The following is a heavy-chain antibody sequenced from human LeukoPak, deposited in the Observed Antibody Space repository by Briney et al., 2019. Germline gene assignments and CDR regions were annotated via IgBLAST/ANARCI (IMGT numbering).Heavy chain of an antibody. V-gene: IGHV3-30*03. CDR3: ARFVGGDQLRALDY. Sequence: GGSLRLSCAASGFTFSSYSMNWVRQAPGKGLGWVAVISYDGSNKYYADSVKGRFTISRDNSKNTLYLQMNSLRAEDTAVYYCARFVGGDQLRALDYWGQGTLVTVSS. CDR1: GFTFSSYS. J-gene: IGHJ4*02. D-gene: IGHD3-16*01. CDR2: ISYDGSNK.